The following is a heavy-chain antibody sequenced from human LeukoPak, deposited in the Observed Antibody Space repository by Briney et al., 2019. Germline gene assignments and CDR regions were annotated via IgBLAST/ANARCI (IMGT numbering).Heavy chain of an antibody. CDR3: AKMMGQRLYDYCMDV. V-gene: IGHV3-23*01. CDR1: GLAFSNFA. CDR2: MSGSGDGT. J-gene: IGHJ6*03. Sequence: PGGSLRLSCAASGLAFSNFAMSWVRQAPGKGLEWVSAMSGSGDGTYYADSVKGRFTISRDNSKNTLYLQMNSLRAEDTAVYYCAKMMGQRLYDYCMDVLGKGTTVTVSS. D-gene: IGHD3-16*01.